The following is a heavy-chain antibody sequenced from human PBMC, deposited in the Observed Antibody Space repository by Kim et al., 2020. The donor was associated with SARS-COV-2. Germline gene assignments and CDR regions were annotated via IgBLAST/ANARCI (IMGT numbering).Heavy chain of an antibody. CDR1: GGSISSSSYY. Sequence: SETLSLTCTVSGGSISSSSYYWGWIRQPPGKGLEWIGSIYYSGSTYYNPSLKSRVTISVDTSKNQFSLKLSSVTAADTAVYYCAVGYFNYFDYWGQGTLVTVSS. CDR3: AVGYFNYFDY. D-gene: IGHD5-18*01. V-gene: IGHV4-39*01. CDR2: IYYSGST. J-gene: IGHJ4*02.